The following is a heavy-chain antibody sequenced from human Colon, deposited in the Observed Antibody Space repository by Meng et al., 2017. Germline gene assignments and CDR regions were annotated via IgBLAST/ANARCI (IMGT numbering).Heavy chain of an antibody. V-gene: IGHV4-39*07. CDR1: GGAISGTIHA. CDR3: ARGLFDY. CDR2: IHYTGST. Sequence: QLHLRESGPGLVKPSETLALPFTVSGGAISGTIHAWAWIRQPPGKSLEWIGTIHYTGSTSYSPSLKSRITMSVDTSKNQFSLKLRSVTAADTAVYYCARGLFDYWGQGALVTVSS. J-gene: IGHJ4*02.